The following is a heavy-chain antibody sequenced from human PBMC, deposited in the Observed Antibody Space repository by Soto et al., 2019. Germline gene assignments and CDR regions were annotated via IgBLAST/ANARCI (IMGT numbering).Heavy chain of an antibody. J-gene: IGHJ4*02. D-gene: IGHD2-8*01. Sequence: QVQLVQSGAEVKKPGASVKVSCKASGYTFTSYYMHWVRQAPGQGLEWMGIINPSGDSTSYAQKFQGRVTMTRDTSTSTVYMELSSLRSEDTAVYYCARDVGGYCTNGVYYLDYWGQGTLVTVSS. CDR1: GYTFTSYY. CDR3: ARDVGGYCTNGVYYLDY. V-gene: IGHV1-46*01. CDR2: INPSGDST.